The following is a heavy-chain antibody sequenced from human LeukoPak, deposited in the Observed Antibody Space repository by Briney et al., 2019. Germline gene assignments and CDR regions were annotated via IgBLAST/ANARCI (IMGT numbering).Heavy chain of an antibody. Sequence: SGGSLRLSRAASGFTFSDYDMHWVRQPTGKGLEWVAAIGTAGDTYYTGSVKGRFTISRENAKNSLYLQMNSLRAGDTAVYYCARVAKERVGGVYYFDYWGQGTLVTVSS. CDR2: IGTAGDT. CDR3: ARVAKERVGGVYYFDY. D-gene: IGHD1-1*01. V-gene: IGHV3-13*01. J-gene: IGHJ4*02. CDR1: GFTFSDYD.